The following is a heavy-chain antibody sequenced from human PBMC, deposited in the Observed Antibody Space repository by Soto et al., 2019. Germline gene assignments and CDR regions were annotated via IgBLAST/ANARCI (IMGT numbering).Heavy chain of an antibody. D-gene: IGHD6-6*01. CDR1: GGSISSGGYF. V-gene: IGHV4-31*03. CDR3: AREGAAPYYYYGMDV. Sequence: SETLSVTCTVSGGSISSGGYFWSWIRQHPGKGLEWIGFIYYSGSTYYNPSLKSRVTISVDTSKNQFSLKLSSVTAADTAVYYCAREGAAPYYYYGMDVWGQGTTVTVS. J-gene: IGHJ6*02. CDR2: IYYSGST.